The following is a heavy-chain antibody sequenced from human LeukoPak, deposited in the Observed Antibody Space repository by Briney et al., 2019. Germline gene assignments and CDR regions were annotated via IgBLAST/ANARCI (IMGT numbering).Heavy chain of an antibody. Sequence: GGSLRLSCAASGFTFSSYWMHWVRQAPGKGLVWVSRINSDGSSTSYADSVKGRFTISRDNAKNSLFLQMNRLRVEDTAVYYCAGGTTWITGYWGQGTLVTVSP. J-gene: IGHJ4*02. D-gene: IGHD2-8*02. CDR3: AGGTTWITGY. CDR2: INSDGSST. V-gene: IGHV3-74*01. CDR1: GFTFSSYW.